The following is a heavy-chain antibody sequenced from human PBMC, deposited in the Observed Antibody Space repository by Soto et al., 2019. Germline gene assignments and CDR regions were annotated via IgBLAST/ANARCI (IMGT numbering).Heavy chain of an antibody. J-gene: IGHJ4*02. CDR1: GGSISDFY. V-gene: IGHV4-59*01. CDR2: IYYSGST. CDR3: AGGGGLAARTFDY. Sequence: SETLSLTCTVSGGSISDFYWSWLRQPPGKGLEWIGYIYYSGSTNYNPSLTSQVTISVETSKNQFSLNLRSMSPADTAVYYCAGGGGLAARTFDYWGPVTLVTFSS. D-gene: IGHD6-6*01.